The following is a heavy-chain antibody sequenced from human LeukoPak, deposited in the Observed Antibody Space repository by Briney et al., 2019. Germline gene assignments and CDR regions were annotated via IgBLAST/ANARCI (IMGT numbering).Heavy chain of an antibody. CDR2: VTTSGETT. CDR3: AKARGSRADDGLDV. Sequence: PGRSLRLSCAASGFTLSSSAMHWVRQAPGGGLDWVSTVTTSGETTYYANSVKGRFTISRDNSKNILHLHMKTLRAEDMAVYYCAKARGSRADDGLDVWGQGTMVTVSS. J-gene: IGHJ3*01. CDR1: GFTLSSSA. D-gene: IGHD3-16*01. V-gene: IGHV3-23*01.